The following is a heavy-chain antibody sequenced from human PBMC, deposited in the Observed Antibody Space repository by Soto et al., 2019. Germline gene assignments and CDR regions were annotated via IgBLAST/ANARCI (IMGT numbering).Heavy chain of an antibody. CDR1: GFTFSTYA. V-gene: IGHV3-23*01. Sequence: EVQLLESGGGLVQPGGSLRLSCAPSGFTFSTYAITWVRQAPGKGLEWVSSIGGSYATKYYADSVKGRFTISIDYSKNTLSLQMNSLRAEDTAIYYCANSVLYGDSMSAGDSCGQGTLVTVSS. D-gene: IGHD4-17*01. J-gene: IGHJ4*02. CDR2: IGGSYATK. CDR3: ANSVLYGDSMSAGDS.